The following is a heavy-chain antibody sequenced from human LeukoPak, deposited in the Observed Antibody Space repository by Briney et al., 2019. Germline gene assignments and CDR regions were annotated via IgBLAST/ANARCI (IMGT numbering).Heavy chain of an antibody. CDR1: GGSISNYY. Sequence: SETLSLTCTVSGGSISNYYWSWIRQPAGKGLEWIGHISTSGSTNYNPSLKSRVTISIDNSNNQFSLKMTPATAADTAVYYCARDRGVTVPGRRLDYWGQGTLVTVSS. D-gene: IGHD6-19*01. J-gene: IGHJ4*02. V-gene: IGHV4-4*07. CDR2: ISTSGST. CDR3: ARDRGVTVPGRRLDY.